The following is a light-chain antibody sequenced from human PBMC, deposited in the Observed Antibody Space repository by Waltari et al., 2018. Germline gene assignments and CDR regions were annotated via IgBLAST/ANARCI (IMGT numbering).Light chain of an antibody. V-gene: IGLV1-44*01. J-gene: IGLJ3*02. CDR3: ASWDDSLNGHWV. CDR1: ASTLGGTL. Sequence: QSVLTQPPSASGTPGQRVTISCSGRASTLGGTLVNWYQQLPGKAPKLLIYRSDQRPSGVPDRFSGSKSGTSASLAISGLQSEDEADYYCASWDDSLNGHWVFGGGTKVTVL. CDR2: RSD.